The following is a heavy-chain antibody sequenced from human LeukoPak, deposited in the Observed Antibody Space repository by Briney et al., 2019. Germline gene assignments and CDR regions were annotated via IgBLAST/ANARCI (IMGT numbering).Heavy chain of an antibody. D-gene: IGHD5-12*01. CDR2: INPNSGGT. Sequence: GASVKVSCKASGYTFTDYYMHWVRQAPGQGLEWMGWINPNSGGTNYAQKFQGRVTMTRDTSISTAYMELSRLRSDDTAVYYCARGIYSGYDLSPFTWGQGTLVTVSS. V-gene: IGHV1-2*02. CDR3: ARGIYSGYDLSPFT. J-gene: IGHJ5*02. CDR1: GYTFTDYY.